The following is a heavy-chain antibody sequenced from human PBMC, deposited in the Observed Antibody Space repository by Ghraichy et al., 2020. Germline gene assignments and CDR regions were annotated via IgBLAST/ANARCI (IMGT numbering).Heavy chain of an antibody. CDR1: GFSFRSYW. Sequence: GGSLRLSCAASGFSFRSYWMHWVRQAPGKGLVWVSRISTDGSRTMYADSVKGRFTISRDNAENTLYLQMDSLKTDDTAVYYCARDRMYWNHVGYYYGMDVWGQGTTVTVFS. V-gene: IGHV3-74*03. CDR3: ARDRMYWNHVGYYYGMDV. D-gene: IGHD1-1*01. CDR2: ISTDGSRT. J-gene: IGHJ6*02.